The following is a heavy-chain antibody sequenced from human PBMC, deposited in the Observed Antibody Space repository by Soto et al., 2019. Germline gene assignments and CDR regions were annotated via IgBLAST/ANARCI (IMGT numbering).Heavy chain of an antibody. V-gene: IGHV4-39*01. J-gene: IGHJ4*02. Sequence: QLQLQESGPGLVKPSETLSLTCTVSGGSISSSSYYWGWIRQPPGKGLEWIGSIYYSGSTYYNPSLKSRVTISVDTSTNQFSLKLSSVTAADTAVYYCARRRGWGYFDYWGQGTLVTVSS. CDR3: ARRRGWGYFDY. D-gene: IGHD6-19*01. CDR1: GGSISSSSYY. CDR2: IYYSGST.